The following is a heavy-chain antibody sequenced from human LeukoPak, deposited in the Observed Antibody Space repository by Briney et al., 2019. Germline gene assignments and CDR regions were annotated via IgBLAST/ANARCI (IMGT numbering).Heavy chain of an antibody. CDR2: IPYDGTNK. D-gene: IGHD3-3*01. CDR3: AKENDFWSGYYVDY. V-gene: IGHV3-30*18. J-gene: IGHJ4*02. Sequence: GGSLRLSCAASGFTFSSYGMHWVRQAPGKGLEWVAVIPYDGTNKYYADSVKGRFTISRDNSKNTLYLQMNSLRAEDTAVYYCAKENDFWSGYYVDYWGQGTLVTVSS. CDR1: GFTFSSYG.